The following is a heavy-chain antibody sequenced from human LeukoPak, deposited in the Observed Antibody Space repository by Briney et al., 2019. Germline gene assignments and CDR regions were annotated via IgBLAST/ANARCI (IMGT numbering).Heavy chain of an antibody. CDR1: GYTFTSYG. D-gene: IGHD1-26*01. Sequence: ASVKVSCKASGYTFTSYGINWVRQASGQGLEWMGWISAYNGNTNYAQKFQGRVTMTTDTSTSTAYMELRSLRSNDTAVYYCARPAKGAYYYYYMDVWGTGTTVTVSS. V-gene: IGHV1-18*01. J-gene: IGHJ6*03. CDR3: ARPAKGAYYYYYMDV. CDR2: ISAYNGNT.